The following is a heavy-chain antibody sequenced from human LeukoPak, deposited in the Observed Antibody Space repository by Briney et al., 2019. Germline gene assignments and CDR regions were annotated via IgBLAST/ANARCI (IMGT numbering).Heavy chain of an antibody. V-gene: IGHV4-30-2*01. CDR2: IYHSGST. D-gene: IGHD5-24*01. J-gene: IGHJ3*02. CDR3: ARDLGDGYTRFDI. CDR1: GGSISSGGYS. Sequence: SQTLSLTCAVSGGSISSGGYSWSWIRQPPGKGLEWIGYIYHSGSTYYNPSLKSRVTISVDRSKNQFSLKLSSVTAADTAVYYCARDLGDGYTRFDIWGQGTMVTVSS.